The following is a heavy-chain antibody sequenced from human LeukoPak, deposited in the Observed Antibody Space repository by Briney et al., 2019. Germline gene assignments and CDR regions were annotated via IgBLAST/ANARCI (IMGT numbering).Heavy chain of an antibody. CDR3: GVGPIVGAIGD. Sequence: GGSLRLSCAGSGFSFSSHGMNWVRQAPGKGLEWVSSISSSSSYIYYADSVKGRFTISRDNAKNSLYLQMNSLRAEDTAVYYCGVGPIVGAIGDWGQGTLVTVSS. V-gene: IGHV3-21*01. CDR2: ISSSSSYI. CDR1: GFSFSSHG. J-gene: IGHJ4*02. D-gene: IGHD1-26*01.